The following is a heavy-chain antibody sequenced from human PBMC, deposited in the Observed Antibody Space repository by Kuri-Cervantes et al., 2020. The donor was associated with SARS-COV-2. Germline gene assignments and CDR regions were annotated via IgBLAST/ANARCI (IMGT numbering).Heavy chain of an antibody. V-gene: IGHV1-2*04. D-gene: IGHD3-22*01. J-gene: IGHJ3*02. Sequence: GGSLRLSCKASGYTFTGYYMHWVRQAPGQGLEWMGWINPNSGGTNYAQKFQGWVTMTRDTSNSTVYMELSRLRSDDTAVYYCARSTSFRRLVVISQGGAFDIWGQGTMVTVSS. CDR1: GYTFTGYY. CDR2: INPNSGGT. CDR3: ARSTSFRRLVVISQGGAFDI.